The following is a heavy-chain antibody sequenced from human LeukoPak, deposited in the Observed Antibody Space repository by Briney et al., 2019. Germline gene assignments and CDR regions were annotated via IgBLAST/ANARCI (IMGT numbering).Heavy chain of an antibody. V-gene: IGHV3-23*01. Sequence: AGGSLRLSCVGSGFTFSSYEVNWVRQAPGKGLEWVSGISDSGGSTYYADSVKGRFTISRDNSKNTLYLQMNSLRAEDTAVYYCAASSSWYLMFDYWGQGTLVTVS. CDR2: ISDSGGST. D-gene: IGHD6-13*01. CDR1: GFTFSSYE. CDR3: AASSSWYLMFDY. J-gene: IGHJ4*02.